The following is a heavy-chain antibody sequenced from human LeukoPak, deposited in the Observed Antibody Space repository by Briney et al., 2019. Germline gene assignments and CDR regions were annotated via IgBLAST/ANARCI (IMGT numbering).Heavy chain of an antibody. V-gene: IGHV3-7*04. D-gene: IGHD3-22*01. CDR3: ARGRYYYDSSGYYPGGDY. Sequence: GGSLRLSCAASGFTFSSYWMTWVRQAPGKGLEWVANIKQDGSEKYYVDSVKGRFTISRDNAKNSLYLQMNSLRAEDTAVYYCARGRYYYDSSGYYPGGDYWGQGTLVTVSS. J-gene: IGHJ4*02. CDR2: IKQDGSEK. CDR1: GFTFSSYW.